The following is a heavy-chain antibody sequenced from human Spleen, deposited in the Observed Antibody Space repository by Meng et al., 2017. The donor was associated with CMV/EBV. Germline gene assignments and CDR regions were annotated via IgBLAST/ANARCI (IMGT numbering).Heavy chain of an antibody. CDR2: INPNSGGT. CDR3: ARGPTVVTPITWFDP. V-gene: IGHV1-2*02. D-gene: IGHD4-23*01. CDR1: GYTFTGYY. Sequence: QVQLVQSGAVVKKPGASVKVSCQASGYTFTGYYMHWVRQAPGQGLEWMGWINPNSGGTNYAQKFQGRVTMTRDTSISTAYMELSRLRSDDTAVYYCARGPTVVTPITWFDPWGQGTLVTVSS. J-gene: IGHJ5*02.